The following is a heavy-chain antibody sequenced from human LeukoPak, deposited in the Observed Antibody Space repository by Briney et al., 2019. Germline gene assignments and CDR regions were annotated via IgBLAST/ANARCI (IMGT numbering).Heavy chain of an antibody. CDR3: AKGGTYGDSPLYFDY. CDR1: GFTFRSYA. V-gene: IGHV3-23*01. D-gene: IGHD4-17*01. Sequence: GVSLRLSCAASGFTFRSYAMSWVRQARGKGLEWVSAISGSGGSTYYADSVKGRFTISRDNSKNTLYLQMNSLRAEDTAVYYCAKGGTYGDSPLYFDYWGQGTLVTVSS. J-gene: IGHJ4*02. CDR2: ISGSGGST.